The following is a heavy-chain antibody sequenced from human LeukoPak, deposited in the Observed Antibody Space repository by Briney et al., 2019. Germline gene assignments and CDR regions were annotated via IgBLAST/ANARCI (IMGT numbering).Heavy chain of an antibody. Sequence: SETLSLTCTISGGSINSDTYLWNWIRQSAGKGLEWIGRIYSSGSTNYNPSLKSRVTISIQTSKNQFSIQLSSVTAADTAVYYCARAPRRYGSSDFWGQGILVTVSS. CDR2: IYSSGST. V-gene: IGHV4-61*02. D-gene: IGHD5-18*01. J-gene: IGHJ4*02. CDR1: GGSINSDTYL. CDR3: ARAPRRYGSSDF.